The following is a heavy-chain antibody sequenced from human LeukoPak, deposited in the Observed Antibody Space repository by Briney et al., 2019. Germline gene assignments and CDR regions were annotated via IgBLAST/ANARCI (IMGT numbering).Heavy chain of an antibody. Sequence: PSETLSLTCAVYGGSFSGYYWSWIRQPPGKGLERIGEINHSGSTNYNPSLKSRVTISVDTSKNQFSLKLSSVTTADTAVYYCVRGPAMVTTPFDYWGQGTLVTVSS. J-gene: IGHJ4*02. CDR3: VRGPAMVTTPFDY. CDR2: INHSGST. CDR1: GGSFSGYY. V-gene: IGHV4-34*01. D-gene: IGHD4-17*01.